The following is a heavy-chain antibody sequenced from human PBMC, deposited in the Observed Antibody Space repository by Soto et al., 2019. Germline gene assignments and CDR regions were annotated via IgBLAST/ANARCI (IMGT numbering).Heavy chain of an antibody. D-gene: IGHD1-1*01. CDR2: SSSSGSTI. CDR1: GFRFSDYY. Sequence: QVQLVESGGGLVKHGGSLRLSCVASGFRFSDYYMSWIRQAPGEGLEWVSYSSSSGSTIYYAESVKGRFTISKDNAKNALYLQMNSLRAADTAVYYCARGPGELVYWGQGALVAVSS. V-gene: IGHV3-11*01. J-gene: IGHJ4*02. CDR3: ARGPGELVY.